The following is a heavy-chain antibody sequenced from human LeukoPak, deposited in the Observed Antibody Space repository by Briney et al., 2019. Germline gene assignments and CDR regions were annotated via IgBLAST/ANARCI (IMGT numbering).Heavy chain of an antibody. CDR2: IYYSGST. D-gene: IGHD3-3*01. V-gene: IGHV4-59*11. J-gene: IGHJ4*02. Sequence: SETLSLTRTVSGGSISSHYWSWIRQPPGKGLEWIGYIYYSGSTNYNPSLKSRVTISVDTSKNQFSLKLSSVTAADTAVYYCARAYYDFWSGYYTGISYYFDYWGQGTLVTVSS. CDR1: GGSISSHY. CDR3: ARAYYDFWSGYYTGISYYFDY.